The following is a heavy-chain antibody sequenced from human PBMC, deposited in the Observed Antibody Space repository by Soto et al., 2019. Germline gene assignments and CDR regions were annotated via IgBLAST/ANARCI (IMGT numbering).Heavy chain of an antibody. CDR2: IDPSDSYT. Sequence: GESLKISCKGSGYSFTSYWISWVRQMPGKGLEWMGRIDPSDSYTNYSPSFQGHVTISADKSISTAYLQWSSLKASDTAMYYCARPPSSSWYYFDYGGQGPLVPVSS. J-gene: IGHJ4*02. V-gene: IGHV5-10-1*01. D-gene: IGHD6-13*01. CDR1: GYSFTSYW. CDR3: ARPPSSSWYYFDY.